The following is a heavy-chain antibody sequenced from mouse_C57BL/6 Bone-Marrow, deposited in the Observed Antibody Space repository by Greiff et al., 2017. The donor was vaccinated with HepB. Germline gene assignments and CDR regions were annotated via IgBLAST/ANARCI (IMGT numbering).Heavy chain of an antibody. J-gene: IGHJ1*03. CDR3: AEGSSGYLGGV. V-gene: IGHV1-81*01. D-gene: IGHD3-1*01. CDR1: GYTFTSYG. CDR2: IYPRSGNT. Sequence: VQLQQSGAELARPGASVKLSCKASGYTFTSYGISWVKQRTGQGLEWIGEIYPRSGNTYYNEKFKGKATLTSDKSSSTAYMELRSLTSEDSAVFFCAEGSSGYLGGVWGTGTTVTVSS.